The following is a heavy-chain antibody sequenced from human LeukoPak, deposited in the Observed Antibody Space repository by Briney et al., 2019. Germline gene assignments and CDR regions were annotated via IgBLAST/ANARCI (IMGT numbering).Heavy chain of an antibody. V-gene: IGHV1-69*04. CDR2: IIPIVNIT. J-gene: IGHJ4*02. CDR1: GGTFSSYA. CDR3: ARGPNCGGDCYSYFDY. D-gene: IGHD2-21*02. Sequence: GSSVRVSCKASGGTFSSYAITWVRQAPGQGLEWMGTIIPIVNITSFAQKFQGRVTITADKSTSTAYIELSSLDSEDAAMYYCARGPNCGGDCYSYFDYWGQGTVDLVSS.